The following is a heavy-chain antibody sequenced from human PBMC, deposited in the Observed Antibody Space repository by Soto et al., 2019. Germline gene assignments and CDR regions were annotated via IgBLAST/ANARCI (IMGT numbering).Heavy chain of an antibody. Sequence: VQLVQSGAEVRQPASSVKVSCKTSGGTFSSYAISWVRQAPGQGLEWMGGIVPIVDTSTYAQKFQGRVTITGDESTSTAYMELSSLRSDDTAIYYCVRVVAIPGSPDNWGQGTLVTVSS. V-gene: IGHV1-69*12. CDR1: GGTFSSYA. CDR2: IVPIVDTS. J-gene: IGHJ4*02. CDR3: VRVVAIPGSPDN. D-gene: IGHD2-15*01.